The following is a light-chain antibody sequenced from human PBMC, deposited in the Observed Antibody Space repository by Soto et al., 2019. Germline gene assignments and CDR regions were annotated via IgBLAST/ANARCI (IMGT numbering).Light chain of an antibody. V-gene: IGKV1D-16*01. Sequence: DVQMTQSPSSLSASVGDRVTITCRASQDINSYLAWYQQKPGNAPNSLIYAASSLQTGGPSRFSGNESGTDFALTISNLQPEDSATYYCQQYNIYPLTFGGGTKVEIK. CDR1: QDINSY. CDR2: AAS. J-gene: IGKJ4*01. CDR3: QQYNIYPLT.